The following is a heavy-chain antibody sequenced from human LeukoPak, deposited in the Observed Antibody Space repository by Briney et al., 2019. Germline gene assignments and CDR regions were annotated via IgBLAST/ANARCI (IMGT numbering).Heavy chain of an antibody. CDR2: ISSSSSYI. CDR3: ARQSYYHYYMDV. J-gene: IGHJ6*03. V-gene: IGHV3-21*01. Sequence: GGSLRLSCAASGFTFSSYSVNWVRQAPGKGLEWVSSISSSSSYIYYADSVKGRFTISRDNAKNSLYLQMSSLRAEDTAVYYCARQSYYHYYMDVWGKGTTVTVSS. CDR1: GFTFSSYS.